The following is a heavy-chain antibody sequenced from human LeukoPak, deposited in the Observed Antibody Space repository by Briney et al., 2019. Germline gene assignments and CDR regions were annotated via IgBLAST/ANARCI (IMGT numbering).Heavy chain of an antibody. V-gene: IGHV3-48*04. D-gene: IGHD5-24*01. J-gene: IGHJ4*02. CDR1: GFTFSSYS. CDR2: ISSSSSTI. Sequence: GGSLRLSCAASGFTFSSYSMNWVRQAPGKGLEWVSYISSSSSTIYYADSVKGRFTISRDNAKNSLYLQMNSLRAEDTAVYYCARDSVSPEMATIFPFDYWGQGTLVTVSS. CDR3: ARDSVSPEMATIFPFDY.